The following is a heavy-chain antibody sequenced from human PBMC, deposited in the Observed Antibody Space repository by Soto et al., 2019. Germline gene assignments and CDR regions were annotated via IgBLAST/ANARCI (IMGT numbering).Heavy chain of an antibody. V-gene: IGHV4-59*01. CDR3: AREVDTAMESNWFDP. Sequence: SETLSLTCTVSGGSISSYYWSWIRQPPGKGLEWIGYIYYSGSTNYNPSLKSRVTISVDTSKNQFSLKLSSVTAADTAVYYCAREVDTAMESNWFDPWGQGTLVTLSS. CDR1: GGSISSYY. CDR2: IYYSGST. J-gene: IGHJ5*02. D-gene: IGHD5-18*01.